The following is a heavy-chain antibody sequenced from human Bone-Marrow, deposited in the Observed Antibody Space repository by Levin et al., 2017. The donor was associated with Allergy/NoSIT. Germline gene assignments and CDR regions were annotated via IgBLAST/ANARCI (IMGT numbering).Heavy chain of an antibody. V-gene: IGHV4-59*01. J-gene: IGHJ5*01. Sequence: PSQTLSLTCTLSGVSFSSYYWSWIRQSPGRGLEWIAYISHSGSTNYNPSLKSRASISINKSKKQFSLRLSSVTAADTAMYFCARTPGYFDSWGLGTLVIVSS. D-gene: IGHD2-15*01. CDR2: ISHSGST. CDR1: GVSFSSYY. CDR3: ARTPGYFDS.